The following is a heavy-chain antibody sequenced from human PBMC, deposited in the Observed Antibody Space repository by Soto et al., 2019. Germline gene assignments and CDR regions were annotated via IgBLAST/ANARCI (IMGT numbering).Heavy chain of an antibody. Sequence: SETLSLTCAVYGGSFSGYYWSWIRQPPGKGLEWIGEINHSGSTNYNPSLKSRVTISVDTSKNQFSLKLSSVTAADTAVYYCARGFNSGSYYVGYYFDYWSQGTRVTVSS. CDR3: ARGFNSGSYYVGYYFDY. CDR2: INHSGST. V-gene: IGHV4-34*01. J-gene: IGHJ4*02. CDR1: GGSFSGYY. D-gene: IGHD1-26*01.